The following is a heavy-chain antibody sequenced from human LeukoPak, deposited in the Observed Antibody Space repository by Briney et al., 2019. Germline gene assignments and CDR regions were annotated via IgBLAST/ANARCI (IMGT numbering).Heavy chain of an antibody. Sequence: ASVKVSCKASGHTFSGYYIHWVRQAPGQGLEWMGIINPSGGSTSYAQKFQGRVTMTRDTSTSTVYMELSSLRSEDTAVYYCARLPETGEGVDYWGQGTLVTVSS. CDR2: INPSGGST. J-gene: IGHJ4*02. CDR3: ARLPETGEGVDY. V-gene: IGHV1-46*01. D-gene: IGHD7-27*01. CDR1: GHTFSGYY.